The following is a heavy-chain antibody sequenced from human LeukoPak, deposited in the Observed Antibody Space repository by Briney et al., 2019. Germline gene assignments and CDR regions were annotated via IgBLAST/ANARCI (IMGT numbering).Heavy chain of an antibody. V-gene: IGHV1-2*02. CDR2: INPNSGGT. CDR1: GYTFTGYY. J-gene: IGHJ6*03. CDR3: ARNRYCSSTSCYLSGYYYYYMDV. D-gene: IGHD2-2*01. Sequence: APVKVSCKASGYTFTGYYMHWVRQAPGQGLEWMGWINPNSGGTNYAQKFQGRVTMTRDTSISTAYMELSRLRSDDTAVYYCARNRYCSSTSCYLSGYYYYYMDVWGKGTTVTVSS.